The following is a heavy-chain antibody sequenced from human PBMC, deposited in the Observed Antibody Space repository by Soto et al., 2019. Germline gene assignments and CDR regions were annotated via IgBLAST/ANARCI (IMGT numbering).Heavy chain of an antibody. CDR1: GFTFSSYG. CDR2: IWYDGSNK. J-gene: IGHJ6*02. Sequence: LRLSCAASGFTFSSYGMHWVRQAPGKGLEWVAVIWYDGSNKYYADSVKGRFTISRDNSKNTLYLQMNSLRAEDTAVYYCARDRGAAAGSYYYYGMDVWGQGTTVTVSS. D-gene: IGHD6-13*01. V-gene: IGHV3-33*01. CDR3: ARDRGAAAGSYYYYGMDV.